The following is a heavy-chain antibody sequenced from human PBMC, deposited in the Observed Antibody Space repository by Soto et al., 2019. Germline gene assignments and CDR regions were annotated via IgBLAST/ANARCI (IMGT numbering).Heavy chain of an antibody. V-gene: IGHV5-51*01. CDR3: ARHHRNVPGPFEI. Sequence: PGESLKISCKGSGYTFTSHCIGWVRQMPGKGLEWMGIIYPGDYETRYSPSFEGQIFVSVDKSITTAYLQWSSLKASDTAMYFCARHHRNVPGPFEIWGQETMSTVS. D-gene: IGHD1-1*01. CDR2: IYPGDYET. CDR1: GYTFTSHC. J-gene: IGHJ3*02.